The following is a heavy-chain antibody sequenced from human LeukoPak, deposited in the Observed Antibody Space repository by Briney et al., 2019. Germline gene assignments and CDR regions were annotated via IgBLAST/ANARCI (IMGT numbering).Heavy chain of an antibody. CDR2: IIPIFDTA. CDR3: RYCSSASCYNDAFDI. Sequence: ASVKVSCKASGGTFSSYAISWLRQAPGQGLEWMGGIIPIFDTADYAQNFQGRVTITADESTSTAYMELSRLRSEDTAVYYCRYCSSASCYNDAFDIWGQGTMVTVSS. D-gene: IGHD2-2*02. V-gene: IGHV1-69*13. CDR1: GGTFSSYA. J-gene: IGHJ3*02.